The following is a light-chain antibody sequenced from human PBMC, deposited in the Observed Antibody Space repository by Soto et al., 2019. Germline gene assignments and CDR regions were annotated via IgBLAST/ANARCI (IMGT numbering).Light chain of an antibody. CDR2: AGS. Sequence: VMTQSPLSLPVTPGEPASISCKSSQSLLHSNGCNYLDWYLQKPGQSPQLLIYAGSNRASGVPHRFSGSGSGTDFTLKISRVEAEHVAVYYCMQALQAPFTFGPGTKVDIK. J-gene: IGKJ3*01. CDR1: QSLLHSNGCNY. V-gene: IGKV2-28*01. CDR3: MQALQAPFT.